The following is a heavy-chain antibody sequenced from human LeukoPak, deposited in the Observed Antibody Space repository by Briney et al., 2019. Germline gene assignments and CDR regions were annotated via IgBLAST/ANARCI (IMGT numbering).Heavy chain of an antibody. CDR2: IYYSGST. V-gene: IGHV4-59*08. J-gene: IGHJ6*03. Sequence: PSETLSITCTVSGGSISSYYWSWIRQPPGKGQEWIGYIYYSGSTNYNPSLKGRVTISVDTSKTQFSLKLSSVTAADTAVYYCARSFRSGYYYYYYMDVWGKGTTVTVSS. CDR1: GGSISSYY. D-gene: IGHD1-26*01. CDR3: ARSFRSGYYYYYYMDV.